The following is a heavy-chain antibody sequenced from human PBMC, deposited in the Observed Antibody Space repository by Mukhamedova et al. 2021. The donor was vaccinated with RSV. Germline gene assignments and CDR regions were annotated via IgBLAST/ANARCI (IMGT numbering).Heavy chain of an antibody. Sequence: EYMGIIHPGNSDTRYSPSFQDQVTISADKSINTAYLQWSGLKASDSAIYYCARGVLYGDYIPGGMDVWGQGTTVTVSS. D-gene: IGHD4-17*01. J-gene: IGHJ6*02. V-gene: IGHV5-51*01. CDR2: IHPGNSDT. CDR3: ARGVLYGDYIPGGMDV.